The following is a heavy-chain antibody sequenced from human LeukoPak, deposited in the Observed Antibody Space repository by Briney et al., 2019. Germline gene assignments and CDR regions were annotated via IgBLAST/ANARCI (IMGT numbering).Heavy chain of an antibody. D-gene: IGHD4-17*01. CDR3: VRSKSGTYGWFDP. Sequence: SETLSLTCTVSGDSISSGSYYWGWIRQPPGKGLEWIGSIFYSGSTFYNPSLKSRVTISVDTSKNQFSLKVNSVTAADTAVYYCVRSKSGTYGWFDPWGQGTLVTVSS. J-gene: IGHJ5*02. V-gene: IGHV4-39*07. CDR2: IFYSGST. CDR1: GDSISSGSYY.